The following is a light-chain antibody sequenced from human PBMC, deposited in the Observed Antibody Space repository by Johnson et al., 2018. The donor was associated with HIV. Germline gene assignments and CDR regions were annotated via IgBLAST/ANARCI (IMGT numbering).Light chain of an antibody. V-gene: IGLV1-51*01. Sequence: QSVLTQPPSVSAAPGQKVTISCSGSSSNIGRNYVSWYQQLPGTAPKLLIFDNNKRPSGIPDRFSASKSGTSATLGITGLQTGDEADYYCGTWDSSLSAYVFGTGTKFT. CDR2: DNN. CDR1: SSNIGRNY. J-gene: IGLJ1*01. CDR3: GTWDSSLSAYV.